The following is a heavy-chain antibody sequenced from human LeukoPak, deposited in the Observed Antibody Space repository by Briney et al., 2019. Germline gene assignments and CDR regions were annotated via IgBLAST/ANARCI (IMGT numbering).Heavy chain of an antibody. J-gene: IGHJ4*02. CDR1: GFTFSTYA. CDR3: AKCRLSGRRDYDY. Sequence: GGSLRLSCAASGFTFSTYAMTWVRQAPGKGLEWVSTIGTTAGDTYYADSVKGRFTVSRDNSKNTLYLQMSSLRAEDTAVYYRAKCRLSGRRDYDYWGQGILVTVSS. V-gene: IGHV3-23*01. D-gene: IGHD3-9*01. CDR2: IGTTAGDT.